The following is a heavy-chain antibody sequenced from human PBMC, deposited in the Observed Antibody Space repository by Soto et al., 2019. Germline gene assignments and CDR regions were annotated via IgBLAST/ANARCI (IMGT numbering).Heavy chain of an antibody. V-gene: IGHV1-69*12. CDR1: GGTFSSYS. CDR3: SSGGGPLLPAGMRVWFGP. CDR2: IIPVFGRT. D-gene: IGHD2-2*01. J-gene: IGHJ5*02. Sequence: QVQLVQSGAEVKKPGSSVKVSCKASGGTFSSYSISWLRQAPGQGLEWLGGIIPVFGRTNYAQQFQGRVTITADEFAGTVFMKLRGLGSEVTAVYLCSSGGGPLLPAGMRVWFGPWGHGSLVTVSS.